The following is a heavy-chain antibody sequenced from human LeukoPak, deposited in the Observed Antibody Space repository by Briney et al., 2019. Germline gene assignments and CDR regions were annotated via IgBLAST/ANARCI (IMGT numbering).Heavy chain of an antibody. D-gene: IGHD2-15*01. Sequence: PSETLSLTCTVSGGSISSYFWSWIRQPPGKGLEWIGYTSYSGGTKYDPSLKSRLTISVDTSRNQFSLKLHSVTAADTAVYYCARHYCSGGICYSFDHWGQGTLVTVSS. CDR3: ARHYCSGGICYSFDH. CDR1: GGSISSYF. CDR2: TSYSGGT. V-gene: IGHV4-59*08. J-gene: IGHJ4*02.